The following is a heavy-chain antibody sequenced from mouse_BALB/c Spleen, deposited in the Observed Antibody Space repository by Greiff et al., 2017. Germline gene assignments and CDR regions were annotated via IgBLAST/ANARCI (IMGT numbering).Heavy chain of an antibody. J-gene: IGHJ3*01. CDR2: IWAGGST. CDR3: ARDNYRFAY. Sequence: QVQLKESGPGLVAPSQSLSITCPVSGFSLTSYGVHWVRQPPGKGLEWLGVIWAGGSTNYNSALMSRLSISKDNSKSQVFLKMNSLQTDDTAMYYCARDNYRFAYWGQGTLVTVSA. CDR1: GFSLTSYG. D-gene: IGHD1-3*01. V-gene: IGHV2-9*02.